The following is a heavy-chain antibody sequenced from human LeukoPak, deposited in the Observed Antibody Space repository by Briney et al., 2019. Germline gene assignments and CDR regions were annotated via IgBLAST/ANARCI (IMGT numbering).Heavy chain of an antibody. J-gene: IGHJ4*02. CDR2: ISAYNGNT. D-gene: IGHD6-19*01. CDR1: GYTFTSYG. CDR3: ARGAWQWLVFDY. Sequence: ASVKVSCKASGYTFTSYGISWVRQAPGQGLEWMGWISAYNGNTNYAQKLQGRVTMTTDTSTSTAYMELSSPRSEDTAVYYCARGAWQWLVFDYWGQGTLVTVSS. V-gene: IGHV1-18*01.